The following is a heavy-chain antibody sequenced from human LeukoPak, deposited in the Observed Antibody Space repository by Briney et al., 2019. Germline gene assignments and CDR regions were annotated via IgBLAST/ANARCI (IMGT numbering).Heavy chain of an antibody. V-gene: IGHV1-18*01. CDR1: GYTFTSYG. CDR3: ARGGSIDPYSSSADY. Sequence: ASVKVSCKASGYTFTSYGISWVRQAPGQGLEWMGWISAYKGNTNYAQKLQGRVTMITDTSTSTAYMDLRSLRSDDTAVYYCARGGSIDPYSSSADYWGQGNPGHRLL. CDR2: ISAYKGNT. J-gene: IGHJ4*02. D-gene: IGHD6-13*01.